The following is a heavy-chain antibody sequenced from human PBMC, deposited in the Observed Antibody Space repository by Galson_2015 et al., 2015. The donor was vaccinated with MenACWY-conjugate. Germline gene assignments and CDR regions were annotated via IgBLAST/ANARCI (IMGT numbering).Heavy chain of an antibody. V-gene: IGHV1-18*01. J-gene: IGHJ3*02. Sequence: SVKVSCKASGYTFANYGITWVRQAPGQGLEWMGWISAYNGITKDAQKLQGRVTMTTDTSTSTAYMELRSLRSDDTAVYYCARDQGDDYAFYAFEIWGQGTMVTVSS. D-gene: IGHD4-17*01. CDR1: GYTFANYG. CDR3: ARDQGDDYAFYAFEI. CDR2: ISAYNGIT.